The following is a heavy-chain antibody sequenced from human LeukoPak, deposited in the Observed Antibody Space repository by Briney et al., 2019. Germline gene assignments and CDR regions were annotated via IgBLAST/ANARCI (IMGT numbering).Heavy chain of an antibody. J-gene: IGHJ6*02. CDR1: GGSVSSGSYY. CDR3: ARSVVGYYGMDV. V-gene: IGHV4-61*01. Sequence: SETLSLTCTVSGGSVSSGSYYWSWIRQPPGTGLEWIGYIYYSGSTNYNPSLKSRVTISVDTSKNQFSLKLSSVTAADTAVYYCARSVVGYYGMDVWGQGTTVTVSS. D-gene: IGHD2-15*01. CDR2: IYYSGST.